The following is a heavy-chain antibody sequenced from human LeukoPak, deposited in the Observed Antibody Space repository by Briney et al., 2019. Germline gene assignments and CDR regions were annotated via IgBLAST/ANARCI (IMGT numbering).Heavy chain of an antibody. CDR1: GLTFSSHW. CDR3: VRGASGGHYVIDY. V-gene: IGHV3-74*01. Sequence: GGSLRLSCAASGLTFSSHWMHWVRQAPGKGLVWVSRISPDGRSTNYADFVKGRFTVSRDNAMNTVYLQMNSLRTEDTAVYYCVRGASGGHYVIDYWGQGTLVTVSS. CDR2: ISPDGRST. D-gene: IGHD1-26*01. J-gene: IGHJ4*02.